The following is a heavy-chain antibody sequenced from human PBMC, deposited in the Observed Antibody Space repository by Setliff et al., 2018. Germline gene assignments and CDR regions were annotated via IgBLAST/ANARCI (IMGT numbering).Heavy chain of an antibody. CDR2: INPGGGSA. CDR3: ARGGVAAAGRKGVFEY. V-gene: IGHV1-46*01. J-gene: IGHJ4*03. CDR1: GYSLTRYY. Sequence: ASVKVSCKASGYSLTRYYMHWVRQAPGQGLEWMGIINPGGGSASYAEKFQGRVTMTRDTSTSTFYMEFSSLKSDDTAVYYCARGGVAAAGRKGVFEYWGQGTTVTVSS. D-gene: IGHD6-13*01.